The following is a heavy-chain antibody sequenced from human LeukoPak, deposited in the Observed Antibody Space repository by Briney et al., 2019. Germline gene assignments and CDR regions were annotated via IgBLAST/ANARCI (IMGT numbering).Heavy chain of an antibody. CDR2: IYYSGST. Sequence: SETLSLTCAVYGGSFSSYYWSRIRQPPGKGLEWIGYIYYSGSTNYNPSLKSRVTISVDTSKNQFSLKLSSVTAADTAVYYCARGSGTWGYWGQGTLVTVSS. CDR1: GGSFSSYY. J-gene: IGHJ4*02. V-gene: IGHV4-59*01. CDR3: ARGSGTWGY. D-gene: IGHD3-10*01.